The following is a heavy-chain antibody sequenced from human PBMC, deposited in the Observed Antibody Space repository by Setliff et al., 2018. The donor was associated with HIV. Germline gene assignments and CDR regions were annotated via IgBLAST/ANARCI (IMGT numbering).Heavy chain of an antibody. CDR2: INHSGST. J-gene: IGHJ6*03. CDR1: GGSFSGYY. CDR3: ARRVGITIFGAPNQYYYMDV. D-gene: IGHD3-3*01. Sequence: SETLSLTCAVYGGSFSGYYWSWIRQPPGKGLEWIGEINHSGSTNYNPSLKSRATISVDTSKNQFSLKLSSVTAADTAVYYCARRVGITIFGAPNQYYYMDVWGKGTTVTVSS. V-gene: IGHV4-34*01.